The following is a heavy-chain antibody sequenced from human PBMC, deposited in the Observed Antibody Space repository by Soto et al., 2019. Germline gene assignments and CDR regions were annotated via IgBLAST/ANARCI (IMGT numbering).Heavy chain of an antibody. CDR1: GGSISSGGYY. Sequence: QVQLQESGPGLVKPSQTLSLTCTVSGGSISSGGYYWSWIRQHPGKGLEWIGYIYYSGSTYYNPSLKSRVTISVDTSKIQFTLKLSSVTAADTAVYYCARFMRGMVRGDPKYFDYWGQGTLVTVSS. CDR2: IYYSGST. J-gene: IGHJ4*02. D-gene: IGHD3-10*01. CDR3: ARFMRGMVRGDPKYFDY. V-gene: IGHV4-31*03.